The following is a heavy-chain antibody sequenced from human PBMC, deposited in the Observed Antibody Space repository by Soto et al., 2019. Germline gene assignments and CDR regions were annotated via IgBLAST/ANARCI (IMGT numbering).Heavy chain of an antibody. D-gene: IGHD3-16*01. CDR2: ISDDSSYI. CDR3: AAPYYFNH. CDR1: GFMFSAYT. J-gene: IGHJ1*01. Sequence: GGSLRLSCAASGFMFSAYTMNWVRQAPGKGLEWLSSISDDSSYIDYADSLRGRFTVSRDNARNSLYLQIDSLGVEDTAVYYCAAPYYFNHWGPGTLVTVSS. V-gene: IGHV3-21*06.